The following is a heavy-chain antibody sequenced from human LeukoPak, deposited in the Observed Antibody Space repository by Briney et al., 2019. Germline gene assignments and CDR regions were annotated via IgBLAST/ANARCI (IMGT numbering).Heavy chain of an antibody. V-gene: IGHV3-9*01. CDR1: GFTFDDYA. Sequence: GGSLRLSCAASGFTFDDYAMHWVRQAPGKGLEWVSGIGWNSGSIGYADSVRGRFTISRDNAKNSLYLQMNSLRAEDTALYYCAKGDAFDIWGQGTMVTVSS. CDR3: AKGDAFDI. CDR2: IGWNSGSI. J-gene: IGHJ3*02.